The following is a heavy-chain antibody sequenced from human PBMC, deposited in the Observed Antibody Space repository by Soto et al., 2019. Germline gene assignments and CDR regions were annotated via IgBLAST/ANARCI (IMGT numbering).Heavy chain of an antibody. Sequence: QVQLVESGGGVVQPGRSLRLSCAASGFSVSTHVVHWVRQAPGKGLEWVAVPWIDGSGEYYADSVKGRFTISRDSSKNSMYLQMNSLRAEDTAVYYCARVPRYDTWYFDYWGQGTLAIVSS. CDR3: ARVPRYDTWYFDY. D-gene: IGHD3-22*01. V-gene: IGHV3-33*01. CDR2: PWIDGSGE. CDR1: GFSVSTHV. J-gene: IGHJ4*02.